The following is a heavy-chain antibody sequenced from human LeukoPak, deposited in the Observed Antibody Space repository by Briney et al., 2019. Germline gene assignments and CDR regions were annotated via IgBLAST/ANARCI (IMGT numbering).Heavy chain of an antibody. D-gene: IGHD3-22*01. CDR2: IWNDGSNK. CDR1: GFTFSSYE. J-gene: IGHJ6*02. CDR3: ARVGCSGNNCRPYSYYPMDV. V-gene: IGHV3-33*08. Sequence: PGGSLRLSCAASGFTFSSYEMNWVRQAPGKGLEWVAVIWNDGSNKYYAESVKGRFTMSRDNSTITMYLQMNSLRVEDTAVYYCARVGCSGNNCRPYSYYPMDVWGQGTTVTVSS.